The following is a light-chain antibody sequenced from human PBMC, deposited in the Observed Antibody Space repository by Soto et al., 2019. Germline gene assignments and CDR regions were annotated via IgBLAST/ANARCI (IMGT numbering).Light chain of an antibody. J-gene: IGKJ4*01. Sequence: MQFTQSPSSLSASVGDRVTITCRASQGISSYLAWYQQKPGKAPKLLIYAASTLQSGVPSRFSGSGSGTDFTLTISSLQPEDFGTYYCQQLNSYPLTPRGGTKVDIK. CDR1: QGISSY. CDR3: QQLNSYPLT. CDR2: AAS. V-gene: IGKV1-9*01.